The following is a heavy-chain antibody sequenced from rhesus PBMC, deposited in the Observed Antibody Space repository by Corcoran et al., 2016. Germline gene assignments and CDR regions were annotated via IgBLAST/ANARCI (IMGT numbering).Heavy chain of an antibody. J-gene: IGHJ5-1*01. CDR3: NNRFDV. Sequence: EVQLVESGGGLVQPGGSLRLSCEASGLTFSTYGINWVRQAPGKGLEWVSYISNGGGTTYYADSVKGRFTISRDNSKNTLSLQMNSLRAEDTAVYYCNNRFDVWGPGVLVTVSS. CDR2: ISNGGGTT. V-gene: IGHV3S5*01. CDR1: GLTFSTYG.